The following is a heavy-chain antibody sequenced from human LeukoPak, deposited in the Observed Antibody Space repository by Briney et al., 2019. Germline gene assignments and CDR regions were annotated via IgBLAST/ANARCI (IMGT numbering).Heavy chain of an antibody. CDR1: GFTFSSYD. Sequence: GGSLRLPCAASGFTFSSYDLSWVRQAPGKGLEWVSTISGSGGSTYYVASVKGRFTISRDNSKNTLYLQINSLRAEDTAVYYCAHDLGGVRYYEYMDVWGKGTKVTVSS. V-gene: IGHV3-23*01. D-gene: IGHD3-3*01. CDR2: ISGSGGST. CDR3: AHDLGGVRYYEYMDV. J-gene: IGHJ6*03.